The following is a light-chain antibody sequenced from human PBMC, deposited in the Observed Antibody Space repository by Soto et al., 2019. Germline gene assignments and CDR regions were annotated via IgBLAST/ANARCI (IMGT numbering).Light chain of an antibody. CDR1: QNINTW. CDR2: DAS. V-gene: IGKV1-5*01. CDR3: QQYNSN. J-gene: IGKJ4*01. Sequence: DIQMTQSPSTLSASVGDRVTITCRARQNINTWLAWYQYKPGKAPKLLIYDASTLESGVPSRFSGSGSGTEFTLTISSQQPEDSASYYCQQYNSNFGGGTKVEIK.